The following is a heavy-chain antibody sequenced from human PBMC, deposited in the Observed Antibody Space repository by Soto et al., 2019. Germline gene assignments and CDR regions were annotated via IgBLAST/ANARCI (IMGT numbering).Heavy chain of an antibody. CDR2: IYPGDSDT. Sequence: GESLKISCQGSGYSFASYWIGWVRQMPGKDLEWMGIIYPGDSDTRYSPSFQGQVTISADKSLRTAYLQWTSLKASDTALYYCARTRSFTLGFYYDGMDVWGQGTTVTVPS. D-gene: IGHD6-6*01. V-gene: IGHV5-51*01. J-gene: IGHJ6*02. CDR3: ARTRSFTLGFYYDGMDV. CDR1: GYSFASYW.